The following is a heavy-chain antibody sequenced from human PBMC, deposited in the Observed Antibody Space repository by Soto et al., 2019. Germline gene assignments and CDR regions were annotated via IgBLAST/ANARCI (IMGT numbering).Heavy chain of an antibody. J-gene: IGHJ4*02. D-gene: IGHD2-2*01. CDR1: GFTFSSYA. Sequence: GWSLRLSCAASGFTFSSYAMHLVRQAPGKGLEWVAVISYDGSNKYYADSVKGRFTISRDNSKNTLYLQMNSLRAEDTAVYYCARDNSDCSSTSCYVAYYFDYWGKGTLVTVSS. CDR3: ARDNSDCSSTSCYVAYYFDY. V-gene: IGHV3-30-3*01. CDR2: ISYDGSNK.